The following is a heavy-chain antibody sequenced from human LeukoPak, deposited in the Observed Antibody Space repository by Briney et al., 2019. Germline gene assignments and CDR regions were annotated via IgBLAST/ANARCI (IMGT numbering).Heavy chain of an antibody. CDR1: GDSVSSNSAA. D-gene: IGHD6-13*01. CDR2: TYYRSKWYN. V-gene: IGHV6-1*01. Sequence: SQTLSLTCAISGDSVSSNSAAWNWIRQSPSRGLEWLGRTYYRSKWYNDYAVSVKSRITINPDTSKNQFSLQLNSVTPEDTAVYYCARGLRSAGIAAAGTEYNWFDPWGQGTLVTVSS. J-gene: IGHJ5*02. CDR3: ARGLRSAGIAAAGTEYNWFDP.